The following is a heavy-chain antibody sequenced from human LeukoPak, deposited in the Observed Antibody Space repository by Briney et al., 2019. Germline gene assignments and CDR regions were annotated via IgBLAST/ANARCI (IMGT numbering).Heavy chain of an antibody. CDR1: GFTFSSYW. CDR3: ARGPYGSGESNWFDP. D-gene: IGHD3-10*01. V-gene: IGHV3-74*01. J-gene: IGHJ5*02. CDR2: INSDGSST. Sequence: QSGGSLRLSCAASGFTFSSYWMHWVRQAPGKGLVWVSRINSDGSSTSYADSVKGRFTISRDNAKNTLYLQMNSLRAEDTAVYYCARGPYGSGESNWFDPWGQGTLVTVSS.